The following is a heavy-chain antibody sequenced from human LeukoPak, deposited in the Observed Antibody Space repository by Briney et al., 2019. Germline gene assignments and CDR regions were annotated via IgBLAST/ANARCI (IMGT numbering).Heavy chain of an antibody. CDR3: ARGAGYYDSSGYGGLGY. V-gene: IGHV1-69*05. D-gene: IGHD3-22*01. CDR2: IIPIFGTA. Sequence: SVKVSCKASGGTFSSYAISWVRQAPGQGLEWMGGIIPIFGTANYAQKFQGRVTITTDESTSTAYMELSSLRSEDTAVYYCARGAGYYDSSGYGGLGYWGQGTLVTVSS. CDR1: GGTFSSYA. J-gene: IGHJ4*02.